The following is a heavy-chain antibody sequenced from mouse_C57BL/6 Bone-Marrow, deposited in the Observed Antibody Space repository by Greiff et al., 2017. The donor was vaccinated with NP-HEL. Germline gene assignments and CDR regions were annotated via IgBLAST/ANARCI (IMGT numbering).Heavy chain of an antibody. Sequence: QVQLQQPGAELVRPGSSVKLSCKASRYTFTSYWMDWVKQRPGQGLEWIGNIYPSDSETHYNQKFKDKATLTVDKSSSTAYMQLSSLTSEDSAVYYCARSRWLLRLVLFAYWGQGTLVTVSA. J-gene: IGHJ3*01. CDR3: ARSRWLLRLVLFAY. CDR2: IYPSDSET. D-gene: IGHD2-3*01. CDR1: RYTFTSYW. V-gene: IGHV1-61*01.